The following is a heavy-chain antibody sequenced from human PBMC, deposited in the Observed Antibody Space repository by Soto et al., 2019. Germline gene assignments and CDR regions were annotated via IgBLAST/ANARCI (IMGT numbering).Heavy chain of an antibody. J-gene: IGHJ1*01. D-gene: IGHD3-22*01. CDR3: ANYYDSSGYRYGFFQH. Sequence: GGSLRLSCAASGFTLSNYVMNWVRQAPGKGLEWVSSIGGRSDNTYHADSVEGRFTISRDISKNALYLQMNSLRVDDTAVYYCANYYDSSGYRYGFFQHWGQGTLVTVSS. V-gene: IGHV3-23*01. CDR1: GFTLSNYV. CDR2: IGGRSDNT.